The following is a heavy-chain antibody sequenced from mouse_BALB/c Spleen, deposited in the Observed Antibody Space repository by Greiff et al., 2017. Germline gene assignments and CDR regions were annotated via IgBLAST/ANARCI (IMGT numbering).Heavy chain of an antibody. V-gene: IGHV1-9*01. J-gene: IGHJ3*01. CDR1: GYTFSSYW. CDR3: ERGELRAWCSY. D-gene: IGHD1-1*02. Sequence: VTLVESGAELMKPGASVKISCKATGYTFSSYWIEWVKQRPGHGLEWIGEILPGSGSTNYNEKFKGKATFTADTSSNTAYMQLSSLTSEDSAVYQCERGELRAWCSYGGRGTGVTVCA. CDR2: ILPGSGST.